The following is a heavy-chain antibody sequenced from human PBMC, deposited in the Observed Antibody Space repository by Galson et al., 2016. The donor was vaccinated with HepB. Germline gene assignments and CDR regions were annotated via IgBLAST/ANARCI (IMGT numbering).Heavy chain of an antibody. CDR3: ARGTPDYRPYYFDY. Sequence: SLRLSCATSGFAFGDYAMSWFRQAPGKGLEWVGFIRSKTYGGTTEYAPSVKARFTISRDDSKSFAYLQMSSLNTGDTAVYYCARGTPDYRPYYFDYWGQGTLVTVSS. D-gene: IGHD4-11*01. V-gene: IGHV3-49*03. CDR1: GFAFGDYA. J-gene: IGHJ4*02. CDR2: IRSKTYGGTT.